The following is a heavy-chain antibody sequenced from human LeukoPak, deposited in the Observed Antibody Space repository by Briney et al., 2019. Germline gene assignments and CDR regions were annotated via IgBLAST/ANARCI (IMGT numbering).Heavy chain of an antibody. D-gene: IGHD3-10*01. Sequence: PSETLSLTCTVSGGSISSYYWSWIRQPPGKGLEWIGYIYYSGSTNYNPSLKSRVTISVDTSKNQFSLKLSSVTAADTAVYYCARVGRLLWFGELLYYFDYWGQGTLVTVSS. J-gene: IGHJ4*02. CDR1: GGSISSYY. CDR2: IYYSGST. V-gene: IGHV4-59*01. CDR3: ARVGRLLWFGELLYYFDY.